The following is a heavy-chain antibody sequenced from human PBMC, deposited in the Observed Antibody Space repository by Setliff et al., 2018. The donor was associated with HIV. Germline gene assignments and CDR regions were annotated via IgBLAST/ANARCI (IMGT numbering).Heavy chain of an antibody. Sequence: ASETLSLTCAVYGGSFSGSFWSWIRQPPGKGLEWIGEINHSGETNYSPSLKSRVSMSVDTSKNQFSLKLSAVTSADTAVYYCVRRAGRHRLLRSGVAGTLDSWGQGTLVTVSS. CDR1: GGSFSGSF. J-gene: IGHJ4*02. CDR2: INHSGET. D-gene: IGHD6-19*01. CDR3: VRRAGRHRLLRSGVAGTLDS. V-gene: IGHV4-34*01.